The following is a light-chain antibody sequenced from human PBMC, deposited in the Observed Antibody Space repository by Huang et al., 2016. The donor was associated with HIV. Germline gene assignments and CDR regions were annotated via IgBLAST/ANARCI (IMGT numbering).Light chain of an antibody. CDR2: GAS. V-gene: IGKV3-15*01. Sequence: EIVMTQSPATLSVSPGERATLSCRASQSVSSNLAWYQQKPGQAPRLLIYGASTRANGIPAMFSGSGSGTEFTLTISSLQSEDFAVYYCQQYNNWPPWYTFGQGTKLEIK. CDR1: QSVSSN. CDR3: QQYNNWPPWYT. J-gene: IGKJ2*01.